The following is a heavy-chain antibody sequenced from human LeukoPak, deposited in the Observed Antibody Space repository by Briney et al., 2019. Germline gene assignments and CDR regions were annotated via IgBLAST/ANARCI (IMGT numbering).Heavy chain of an antibody. CDR2: IGGSGSTI. J-gene: IGHJ4*02. Sequence: GGSLRLSCAVSGFPFSVYEMNWVRQAPGKGLEWVSNIGGSGSTIYYADSVKGRFSISRDNAKSSLYLQMNSLRVEDTAVYYCALLAVASDFDYWGQGALVTVSS. CDR1: GFPFSVYE. CDR3: ALLAVASDFDY. V-gene: IGHV3-48*03. D-gene: IGHD6-19*01.